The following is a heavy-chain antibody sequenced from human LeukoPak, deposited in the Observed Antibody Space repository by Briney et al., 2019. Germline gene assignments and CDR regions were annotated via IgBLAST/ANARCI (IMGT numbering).Heavy chain of an antibody. CDR3: ARDSLARPLGY. D-gene: IGHD6-6*01. Sequence: GGSLRLSCAASGFISSSYWMSWVRQAPGKGLEWVANVKQDGSERYYGDSVKGRFTISRDNAKNSLYLQMNSLRAEDTAVYYCARDSLARPLGYWGQGTLVTVSS. J-gene: IGHJ4*02. V-gene: IGHV3-7*03. CDR1: GFISSSYW. CDR2: VKQDGSER.